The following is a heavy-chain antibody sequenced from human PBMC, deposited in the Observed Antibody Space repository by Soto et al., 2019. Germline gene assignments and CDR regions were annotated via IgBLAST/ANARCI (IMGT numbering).Heavy chain of an antibody. CDR1: GFSLSTSGVG. J-gene: IGHJ6*03. D-gene: IGHD3-16*02. V-gene: IGHV2-5*02. CDR2: IYWDDDK. Sequence: QITLKESGPTLVKPTQTLTLTCTFSGFSLSTSGVGVGWIRQPPGKALEWPALIYWDDDKRYSPSLKSRLTITKDTSKNQVVLTMTNMDPVDTATYYCAHTGAFGGVIVRGDYYMDVWGKGTTVTVSS. CDR3: AHTGAFGGVIVRGDYYMDV.